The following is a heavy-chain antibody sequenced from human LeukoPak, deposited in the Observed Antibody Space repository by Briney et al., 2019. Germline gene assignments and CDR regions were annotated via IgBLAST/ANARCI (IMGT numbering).Heavy chain of an antibody. J-gene: IGHJ4*02. V-gene: IGHV4-30-2*01. D-gene: IGHD3-10*01. CDR2: IYRSGST. CDR1: GGSISSGGYA. CDR3: ARGGGFYGSGTTHFDY. Sequence: SSETLSLTCAVSGGSISSGGYAWSWIRQPPGQGLEWIGYIYRSGSTSYNPSLKSRVSITIDKSKNQFSLNLSSVTAADTAFYYCARGGGFYGSGTTHFDYWGQGTLVTVSS.